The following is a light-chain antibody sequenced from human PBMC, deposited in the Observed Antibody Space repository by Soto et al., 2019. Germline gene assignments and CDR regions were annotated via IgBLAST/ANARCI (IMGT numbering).Light chain of an antibody. CDR3: SSYTSSSTLYV. CDR1: SSDVGGYNY. J-gene: IGLJ1*01. CDR2: EVS. V-gene: IGLV2-14*01. Sequence: QSALTQPASVSGSPGQSITISCTGTSSDVGGYNYVSWYQQNPGKAPKLMIYEVSNLPSGVSNRFSGSKSGNTASLTISGLQAEDEADYYCSSYTSSSTLYVFGTGTRSPS.